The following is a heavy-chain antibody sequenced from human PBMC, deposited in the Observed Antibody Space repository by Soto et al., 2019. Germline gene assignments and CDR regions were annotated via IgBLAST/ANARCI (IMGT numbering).Heavy chain of an antibody. Sequence: ASVKVSSRVLGSPFPGSNMHGVGRAPGQGLEWMGWINPNSGGTNYAQKFQGRVTMTRDTSISTAYMELSRLRSDDTAVYYCANWSGDSSGYLIPAFDIWGQGTMVTVSS. CDR3: ANWSGDSSGYLIPAFDI. V-gene: IGHV1-2*02. CDR2: INPNSGGT. CDR1: GSPFPGSN. J-gene: IGHJ3*02. D-gene: IGHD3-22*01.